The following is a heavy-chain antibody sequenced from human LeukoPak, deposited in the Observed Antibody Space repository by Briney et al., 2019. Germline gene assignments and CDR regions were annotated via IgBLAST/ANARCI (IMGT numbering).Heavy chain of an antibody. J-gene: IGHJ4*02. CDR1: GGSFSGYY. D-gene: IGHD2-21*02. CDR3: AILRVTSRTFDY. V-gene: IGHV4-34*01. CDR2: INHSGST. Sequence: PSETLSLTCAVYGGSFSGYYWSWIRQPPGKGLEWIGEINHSGSTNHNPSLKSRVTISVDTSKNQFSLKLSSVTAADTAVYYCAILRVTSRTFDYWGQGTLVTVSS.